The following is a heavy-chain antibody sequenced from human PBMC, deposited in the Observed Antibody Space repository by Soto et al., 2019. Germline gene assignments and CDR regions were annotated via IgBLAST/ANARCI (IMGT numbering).Heavy chain of an antibody. CDR2: INSDGSDT. V-gene: IGHV3-74*03. Sequence: DVQLVESGGGSAQPGGSLTLSCEASGFSFSSHWMHWVRQAPGRGLMWVSRINSDGSDTMYADSVKGRFPISRDNAKNTLSPQINRLRAQDTGLYFCTSLGGHPSNNAFYFWGQGAMVTVSS. CDR1: GFSFSSHW. D-gene: IGHD3-16*01. CDR3: TSLGGHPSNNAFYF. J-gene: IGHJ3*01.